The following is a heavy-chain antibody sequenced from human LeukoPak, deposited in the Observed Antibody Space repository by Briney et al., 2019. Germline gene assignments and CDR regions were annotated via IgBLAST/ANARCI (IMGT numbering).Heavy chain of an antibody. CDR1: GGTFSSYA. Sequence: SVKVSCKASGGTFSSYAISWVRQAPGQGLEWMGGIIPIFGTANYAQKFQGRVTITADESTSTAYMELSSLRSEDTDVYYCARGLGHSGYETLYYYYMDVWGKGTTVTVSS. CDR2: IIPIFGTA. J-gene: IGHJ6*03. CDR3: ARGLGHSGYETLYYYYMDV. V-gene: IGHV1-69*01. D-gene: IGHD5-12*01.